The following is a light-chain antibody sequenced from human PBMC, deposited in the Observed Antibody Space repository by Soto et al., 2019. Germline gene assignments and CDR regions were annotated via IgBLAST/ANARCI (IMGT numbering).Light chain of an antibody. CDR2: GAS. V-gene: IGKV3-15*01. Sequence: EIVMTQSPATLSVSPGERATLSCRASQSVSSSLAWYQHKPGQAPRLLIYGASTRATGIPARFSGSGSGTEFPLTMRSLQSEELEVYSCQQYKTWLTWTFGQGTKVEI. CDR3: QQYKTWLTWT. J-gene: IGKJ1*01. CDR1: QSVSSS.